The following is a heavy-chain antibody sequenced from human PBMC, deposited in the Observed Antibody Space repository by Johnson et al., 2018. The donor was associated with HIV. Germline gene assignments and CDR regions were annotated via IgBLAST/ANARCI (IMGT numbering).Heavy chain of an antibody. J-gene: IGHJ3*02. CDR2: LYSDGRT. CDR3: AKVRGGPPGAFDI. Sequence: MQLVESGGGLIQPGGSLRLSCAASGFTVSSTYMSWVRQAPGKGLEWLSVLYSDGRTYYADSVKGRFTISRDGSKNTLFLQMNSLRAEDTAVYYCAKVRGGPPGAFDIWGQGTMVTVSS. V-gene: IGHV3-53*01. D-gene: IGHD3-10*01. CDR1: GFTVSSTY.